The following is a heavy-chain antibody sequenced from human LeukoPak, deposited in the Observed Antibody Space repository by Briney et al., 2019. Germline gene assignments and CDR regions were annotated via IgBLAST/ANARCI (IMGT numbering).Heavy chain of an antibody. D-gene: IGHD2-8*01. CDR2: IIPILGIA. Sequence: SVKVSCKASGGTFSSYAISWVRQAPGQGLEWMGRIIPILGIANYAQKFQGRVTITADKSTSTAYMELSSLRSEDTAVYYCARDATDCTNGVCPADYWGQGTLVTVSS. CDR3: ARDATDCTNGVCPADY. CDR1: GGTFSSYA. V-gene: IGHV1-69*04. J-gene: IGHJ4*02.